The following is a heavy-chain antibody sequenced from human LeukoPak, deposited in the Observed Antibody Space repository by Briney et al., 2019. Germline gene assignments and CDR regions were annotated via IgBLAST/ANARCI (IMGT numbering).Heavy chain of an antibody. CDR3: ARRRGIVVVPSAAGPFDY. D-gene: IGHD2-2*01. Sequence: SETLSLTCTVSGGSISSYYWGWIRQPPGKGLEWIGEINHSGSTNYNPSLKSRVTISVDTSKNQFSLKLSSVTAADTAVYYCARRRGIVVVPSAAGPFDYWGQGTLVTVSS. CDR1: GGSISSYY. V-gene: IGHV4-34*01. J-gene: IGHJ4*02. CDR2: INHSGST.